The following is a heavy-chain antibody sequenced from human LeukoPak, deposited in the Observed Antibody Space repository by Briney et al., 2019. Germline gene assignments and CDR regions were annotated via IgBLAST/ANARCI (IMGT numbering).Heavy chain of an antibody. J-gene: IGHJ4*02. V-gene: IGHV3-33*01. CDR1: GFTFSSYG. CDR3: ARSHVVINPLDY. CDR2: IWYDGSNK. Sequence: GGSLRLSCAASGFTFSSYGMHWVRQAPGKGLEWVAVIWYDGSNKYYADSVKGRFTISRDNSKNTLYLQMNRLRAEDTAVYYCARSHVVINPLDYWGQGTLVTVSS. D-gene: IGHD2-21*01.